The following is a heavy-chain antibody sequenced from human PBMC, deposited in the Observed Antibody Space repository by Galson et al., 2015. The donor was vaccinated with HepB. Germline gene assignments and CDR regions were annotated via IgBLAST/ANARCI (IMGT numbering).Heavy chain of an antibody. CDR2: INPSSGGT. CDR3: ATGRTTTSYYFDY. V-gene: IGHV1-2*02. CDR1: GYTFSGYY. D-gene: IGHD1-1*01. J-gene: IGHJ4*02. Sequence: SVKVSCKASGYTFSGYYMHWVRQAPGQGLEWMGWINPSSGGTDYAQKFQGSVTTTRDTSISTAYMELSRLRSDDTAVYYCATGRTTTSYYFDYWGQGTLITVSS.